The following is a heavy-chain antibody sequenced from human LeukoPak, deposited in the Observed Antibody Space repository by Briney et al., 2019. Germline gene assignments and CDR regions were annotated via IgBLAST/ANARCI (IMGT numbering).Heavy chain of an antibody. D-gene: IGHD4-17*01. CDR3: ARGEGNYGDYYFHGMDV. CDR2: ISSRRNDHV. Sequence: PGGSLRLSCAASGFTLSSHTMNWVRQAPGKGLEWVSSISSRRNDHVYYPDSVKGRFTISRDDAKESLYLQMNSLRAEDTAVYYCARGEGNYGDYYFHGMDVWGQGTTVTVSS. CDR1: GFTLSSHT. V-gene: IGHV3-21*01. J-gene: IGHJ6*02.